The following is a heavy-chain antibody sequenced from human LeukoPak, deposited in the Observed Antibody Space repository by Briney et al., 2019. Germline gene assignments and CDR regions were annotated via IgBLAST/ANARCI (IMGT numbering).Heavy chain of an antibody. CDR1: GGSISSGDYY. CDR2: IHYSGST. V-gene: IGHV4-30-4*08. D-gene: IGHD5-24*01. CDR3: ARGGVEMSFFDY. J-gene: IGHJ4*02. Sequence: SQTLSLTCTVSGGSISSGDYYWSWIRQPPGKGPEWIGYIHYSGSTYYNPSLKSRVTISVDTSKIQFSLKLSSVTAADTAVYYCARGGVEMSFFDYWGQGTLVTVSS.